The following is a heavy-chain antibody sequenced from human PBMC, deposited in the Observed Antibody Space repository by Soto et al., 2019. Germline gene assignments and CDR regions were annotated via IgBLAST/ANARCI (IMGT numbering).Heavy chain of an antibody. D-gene: IGHD6-19*01. CDR2: VSYDGSSQ. J-gene: IGHJ4*02. V-gene: IGHV3-30-3*01. CDR1: GFTFSHYA. CDR3: ARDREAVAGLIDY. Sequence: QVQLVESGGSVVQPGRSPRLSCAASGFTFSHYATHWVRQAPGKGLEWVALVSYDGSSQYYADSVKGRFTISRDNSKNTLYLQMNSLRAEDSAVYYCARDREAVAGLIDYWGQGTLVTVSS.